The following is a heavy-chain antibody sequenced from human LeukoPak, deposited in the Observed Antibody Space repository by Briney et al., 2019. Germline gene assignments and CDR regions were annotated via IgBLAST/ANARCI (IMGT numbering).Heavy chain of an antibody. CDR1: GYTFTYYY. J-gene: IGHJ4*02. Sequence: GASVKVSCKASGYTFTYYYIHWVRQAPGQGLEWMGWINPNSGGTKYAQNFQGRVTMTRDTSINTAYMDLSRLTSDDTAVYYCARGRGARYYDSSGLYYFDYWGLGTLVTVSS. CDR2: INPNSGGT. D-gene: IGHD3-22*01. V-gene: IGHV1-2*02. CDR3: ARGRGARYYDSSGLYYFDY.